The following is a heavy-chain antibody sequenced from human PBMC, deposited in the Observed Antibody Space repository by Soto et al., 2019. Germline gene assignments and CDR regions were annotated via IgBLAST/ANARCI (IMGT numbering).Heavy chain of an antibody. Sequence: PGGSLRLSCAASGFTFSNYAMSWVRQAPGKGLEWVSAISGSGSTTFYADSVKGRFTISRDNSRNTLYLQMNSLRAEDTAVYYCAKGRSYYYYYGVDVWGQGTTVTVSS. CDR3: AKGRSYYYYYGVDV. J-gene: IGHJ6*02. CDR1: GFTFSNYA. V-gene: IGHV3-23*01. CDR2: ISGSGSTT.